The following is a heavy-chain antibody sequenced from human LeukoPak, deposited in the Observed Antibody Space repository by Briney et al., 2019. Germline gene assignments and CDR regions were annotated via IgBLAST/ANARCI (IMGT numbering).Heavy chain of an antibody. CDR2: ISGSGGST. CDR3: TTELTSMDTDDY. CDR1: GFTFSSYA. J-gene: IGHJ4*02. D-gene: IGHD4-23*01. Sequence: PGGSLRLSCAASGFTFSSYAMSWVRQAPGKGLEWVSAISGSGGSTYYADSVKGRFTISRDNSKNTLYLQMSNLTAEDTAVYYCTTELTSMDTDDYWGQGTLVTVSS. V-gene: IGHV3-23*01.